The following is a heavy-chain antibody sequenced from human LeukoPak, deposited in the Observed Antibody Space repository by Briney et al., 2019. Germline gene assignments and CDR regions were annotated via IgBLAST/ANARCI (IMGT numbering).Heavy chain of an antibody. CDR3: AKTRGYSYYGMDV. CDR1: GFTFSSYA. Sequence: GGSLRLSCAASGFTFSSYAMSWVRQAPGKGLEWVSGISGSGGSTYYADSVKGRFTISRDNSKNTVYVQMNSLRDEDTAVYYCAKTRGYSYYGMDVWGQGTTVTVSS. J-gene: IGHJ6*02. CDR2: ISGSGGST. D-gene: IGHD3-10*01. V-gene: IGHV3-23*01.